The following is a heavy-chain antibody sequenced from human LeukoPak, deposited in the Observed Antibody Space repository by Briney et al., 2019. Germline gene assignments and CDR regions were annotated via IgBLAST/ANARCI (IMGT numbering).Heavy chain of an antibody. D-gene: IGHD2-2*01. J-gene: IGHJ6*02. CDR2: IYYSGST. CDR3: ATQRYCSSTSCPQLNYYYGMDV. Sequence: SETLSLTCTVSGGSISSYYWSWIRQPPGKGLEWIGYIYYSGSTNYNPSLKSRVIISVDTSKNQFSLKLSSVTAADTAVYYCATQRYCSSTSCPQLNYYYGMDVWGQGTTVTVSS. CDR1: GGSISSYY. V-gene: IGHV4-59*01.